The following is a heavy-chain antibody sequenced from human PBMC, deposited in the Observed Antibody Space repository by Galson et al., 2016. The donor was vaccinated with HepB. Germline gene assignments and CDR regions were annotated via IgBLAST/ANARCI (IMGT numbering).Heavy chain of an antibody. CDR3: AKDAAVPLPGVYFEY. J-gene: IGHJ4*02. Sequence: SLRLSCAASGFIFNSHTTHWVRQETPGKGLEWVASISHDGINGKYADSVRGRFTISRDNSKNTVYLQMSSLRAEDTAVYYCAKDAAVPLPGVYFEYWGQGTLVTVSS. V-gene: IGHV3-30*18. D-gene: IGHD6-25*01. CDR1: GFIFNSHT. CDR2: ISHDGING.